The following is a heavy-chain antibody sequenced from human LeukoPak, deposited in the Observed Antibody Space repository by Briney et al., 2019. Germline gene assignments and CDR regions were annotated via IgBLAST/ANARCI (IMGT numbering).Heavy chain of an antibody. V-gene: IGHV3-21*01. J-gene: IGHJ2*01. CDR3: ARLAYCGGDCYWFDL. CDR2: ITVSTSYI. Sequence: GGSLRLSCAASGFTFSTYSMNWVRQAPGKGLEWVSSITVSTSYIYYADSVRGRFTISRDNAKNSLYLQMNSLRAEDTTVYYCARLAYCGGDCYWFDLWGRGTLVTIPS. CDR1: GFTFSTYS. D-gene: IGHD2-21*02.